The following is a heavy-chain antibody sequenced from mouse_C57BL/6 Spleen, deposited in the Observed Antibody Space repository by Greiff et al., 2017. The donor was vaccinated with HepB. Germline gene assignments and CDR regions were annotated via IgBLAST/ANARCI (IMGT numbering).Heavy chain of an antibody. V-gene: IGHV3-6*01. Sequence: ESGPGLVKPSQSLSLTCSVTGYSITSGYYWNWIRQFPGNKLEWMGYISYDGSNNYNPSLKNRISITRDTSKNQFFLKLNSVTTEDTATYDCARGLPRGAEGFAYWGQGTLVTVSA. CDR2: ISYDGSN. J-gene: IGHJ3*01. CDR1: GYSITSGYY. CDR3: ARGLPRGAEGFAY. D-gene: IGHD6-1*01.